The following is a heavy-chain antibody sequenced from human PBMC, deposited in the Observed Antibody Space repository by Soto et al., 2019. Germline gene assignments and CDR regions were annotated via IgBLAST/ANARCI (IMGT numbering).Heavy chain of an antibody. CDR1: GGSFSGYY. D-gene: IGHD2-15*01. J-gene: IGHJ4*02. Sequence: SETLSLTCAVYGGSFSGYYWSWIRQPPGKGLEWIGEINHSGSTNYNPSLKSRVTISVDTSKNQFSLKLSSVTAADTAVYYCARRGRYCSGGSCSQYLSSFDYWGQGTLVTVSS. CDR3: ARRGRYCSGGSCSQYLSSFDY. CDR2: INHSGST. V-gene: IGHV4-34*01.